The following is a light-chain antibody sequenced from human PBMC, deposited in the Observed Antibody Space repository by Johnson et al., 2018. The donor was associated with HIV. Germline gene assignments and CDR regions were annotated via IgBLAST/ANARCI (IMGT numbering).Light chain of an antibody. J-gene: IGLJ1*01. CDR1: SSNIGNNY. CDR3: GTWDSSRSANYV. Sequence: QSVLTQPPSVSAAPGQKVTISCSGSSSNIGNNYVSWYQQLPGTAPKLLIYENNKRPSGIPDRFSGSQFGTSATPGITGLQPGDEADYYCGTWDSSRSANYVFGTGTKVTVL. V-gene: IGLV1-51*02. CDR2: ENN.